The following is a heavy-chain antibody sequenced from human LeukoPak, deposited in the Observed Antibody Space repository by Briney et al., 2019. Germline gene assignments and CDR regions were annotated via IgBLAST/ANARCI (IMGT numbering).Heavy chain of an antibody. Sequence: KAGGSLRLSCAASGFTFSSYSMNWVRPAPGKGLEWVSSISSSSSYIYYADSVKGRFTISRDNAKNSLYLQMNSLRAEDTAVYYCAREGSSERPIGHTFDYWGQGTLVTVSS. J-gene: IGHJ4*02. CDR1: GFTFSSYS. V-gene: IGHV3-21*01. CDR2: ISSSSSYI. D-gene: IGHD2-2*01. CDR3: AREGSSERPIGHTFDY.